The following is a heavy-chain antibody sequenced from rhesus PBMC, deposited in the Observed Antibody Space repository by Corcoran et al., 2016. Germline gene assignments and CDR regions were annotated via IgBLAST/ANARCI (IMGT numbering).Heavy chain of an antibody. V-gene: IGHV4-169*02. J-gene: IGHJ4*01. Sequence: QLQLQESGPGLVKPSETLSVTCAVSGGSISSSYWSWIRQAPGKGLEWIGYIDGSGSSTNYNPALKSRVTLSVDTSKNQLARNLSSVTTADTAVYYCAREQAQAAAVFDYWGQGGLVTVSS. CDR2: IDGSGSST. CDR1: GGSISSSY. D-gene: IGHD6-25*01. CDR3: AREQAQAAAVFDY.